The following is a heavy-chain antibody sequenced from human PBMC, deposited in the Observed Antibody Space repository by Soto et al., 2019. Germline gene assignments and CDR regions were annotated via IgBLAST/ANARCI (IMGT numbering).Heavy chain of an antibody. V-gene: IGHV4-39*07. CDR3: AAGGGLPRYY. D-gene: IGHD5-12*01. Sequence: SETLSLTCTVSGGSISSSSYYWGWIRQPPGKGLEWIGEVNHGGTSNYNPSLKSRAIISVDRSKNQFSLKLSSVTAADTAVYYCAAGGGLPRYYWGQGTLVTVSS. J-gene: IGHJ4*02. CDR1: GGSISSSSYY. CDR2: VNHGGTS.